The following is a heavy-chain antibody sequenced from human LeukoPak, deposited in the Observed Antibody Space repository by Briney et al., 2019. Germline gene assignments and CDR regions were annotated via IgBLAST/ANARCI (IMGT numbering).Heavy chain of an antibody. CDR3: ARRSTVTPYDFYYMDV. CDR2: IKQDGSEK. J-gene: IGHJ6*03. D-gene: IGHD4-17*01. V-gene: IGHV3-7*01. Sequence: GGSLRLSRAASEFTFSSYWMTWVRQAPGKGLEWVANIKQDGSEKSYVDSVKGRLTISRNNANNLLYLQMDSLRAEDSAVYYCARRSTVTPYDFYYMDVWGKGTTVTVSS. CDR1: EFTFSSYW.